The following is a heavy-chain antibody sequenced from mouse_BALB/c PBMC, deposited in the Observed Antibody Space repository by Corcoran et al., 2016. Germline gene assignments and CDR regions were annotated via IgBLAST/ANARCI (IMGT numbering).Heavy chain of an antibody. V-gene: IGHV9-1*02. Sequence: QIQLVQSGPELKKPGETVKISCKASGYTFTNYGMNWVKQAPGKGLKWMGWINTYTGEPTYVDDFKGRFAFSLETSASTAYLQINNLKNEDMATYFCARSAYGNYVRYAMDYWGQGTSVTVSS. CDR2: INTYTGEP. CDR1: GYTFTNYG. J-gene: IGHJ4*01. CDR3: ARSAYGNYVRYAMDY. D-gene: IGHD2-1*01.